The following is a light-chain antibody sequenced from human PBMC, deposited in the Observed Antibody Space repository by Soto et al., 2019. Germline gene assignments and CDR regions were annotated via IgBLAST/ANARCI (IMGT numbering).Light chain of an antibody. CDR3: QQYVNYPYT. J-gene: IGKJ2*01. V-gene: IGKV1-16*02. CDR2: AAS. CDR1: QDIGIS. Sequence: DIQMTQSQSLLSASVGDSVTIICRASQDIGISLAWFQQKIGEAPRSLIYAASTLQSGVPSKFRGSGSGTDFTLTINTLQPEDFATYYCQQYVNYPYTFGQGSKLEIK.